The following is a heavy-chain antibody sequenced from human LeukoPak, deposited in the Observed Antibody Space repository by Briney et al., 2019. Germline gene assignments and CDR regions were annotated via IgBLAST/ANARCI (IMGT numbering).Heavy chain of an antibody. D-gene: IGHD3-3*01. J-gene: IGHJ4*02. CDR3: ARDTRDFWSGYYPFDY. Sequence: GASVEVSCKASGYTFTGYYMHWVRQAPGQGLEWMGWINPNSGGTNYAQKFQGRVTMTRDTSISTAYMELSRLRSDDTAVYYCARDTRDFWSGYYPFDYWGQGTLVTVSS. CDR2: INPNSGGT. V-gene: IGHV1-2*02. CDR1: GYTFTGYY.